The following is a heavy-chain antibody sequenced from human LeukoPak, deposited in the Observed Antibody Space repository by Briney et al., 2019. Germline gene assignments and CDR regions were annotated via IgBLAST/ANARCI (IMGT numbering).Heavy chain of an antibody. J-gene: IGHJ4*02. Sequence: ASVKVSCKAPGYTCTSYDFNWVRQATGQGLEWMGRMNPNSGNTGYAQKFQGRVAMTRNTSLSTAYMELSSLRSEDTAVYSCARYCSGGSCYSRGDYWGQGTLVTVSS. D-gene: IGHD2-15*01. CDR2: MNPNSGNT. CDR3: ARYCSGGSCYSRGDY. CDR1: GYTCTSYD. V-gene: IGHV1-8*01.